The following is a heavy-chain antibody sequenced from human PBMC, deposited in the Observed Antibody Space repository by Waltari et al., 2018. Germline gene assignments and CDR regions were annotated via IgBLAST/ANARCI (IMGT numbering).Heavy chain of an antibody. D-gene: IGHD3-10*01. CDR2: INHSGSN. J-gene: IGHJ4*02. CDR3: ARSSYYYGSGSYRFDY. CDR1: GGSFSGYY. Sequence: QVQLQQWGAGLLKPSETLSLTCAVYGGSFSGYYWSWIRQPPGKGLEWSGEINHSGSNNYNTSLKSRVTRSVDTSKNQFSLKRSSVTAADTAVYYCARSSYYYGSGSYRFDYWGQGTLVTVSS. V-gene: IGHV4-34*01.